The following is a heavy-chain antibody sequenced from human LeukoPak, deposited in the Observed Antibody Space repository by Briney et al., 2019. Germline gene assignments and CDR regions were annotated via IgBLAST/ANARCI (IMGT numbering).Heavy chain of an antibody. D-gene: IGHD6-6*01. CDR1: GFTFSNHG. CDR3: AKESQMYSRSPFDY. Sequence: GRSLRLSCAASGFTFSNHGMHWVRQAPGKGPEWVALIWYDGSNKYYGDSVKGRFIISRDNSNNTLYLQMNSLRAEDTAVYYCAKESQMYSRSPFDYWGQGTLVTVSS. CDR2: IWYDGSNK. J-gene: IGHJ4*02. V-gene: IGHV3-33*06.